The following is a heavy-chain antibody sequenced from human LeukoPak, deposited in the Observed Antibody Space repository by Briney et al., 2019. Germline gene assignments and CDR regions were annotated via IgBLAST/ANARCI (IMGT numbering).Heavy chain of an antibody. D-gene: IGHD1-1*01. CDR1: GYTFTSYY. Sequence: ASVKVSCKASGYTFTSYYMHWVRQAPGQGLEWMGRIIPILGIANYAQKFQGRVTITADKSTSTAYMELSSLRSEDTAVYYCAGDSERSQPLSYWGQGTLVTVSS. V-gene: IGHV1-69*04. CDR2: IIPILGIA. CDR3: AGDSERSQPLSY. J-gene: IGHJ4*02.